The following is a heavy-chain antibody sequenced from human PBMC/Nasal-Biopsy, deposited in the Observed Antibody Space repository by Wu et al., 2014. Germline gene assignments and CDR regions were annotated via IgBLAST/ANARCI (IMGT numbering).Heavy chain of an antibody. CDR2: INHSGRT. D-gene: IGHD3-22*01. Sequence: TLSLTCTVSGGSISSGDYYWTWIRQPAGKGLEWIGEINHSGRTNYNPSLKSRVTISVDTSKNQFSLNLSSVTAADTAVYYCAKTFQIVWFDPGAREPWSPSPQ. CDR3: AKTFQIVWFDP. J-gene: IGHJ5*02. V-gene: IGHV4-61*09. CDR1: GGSISSGDYY.